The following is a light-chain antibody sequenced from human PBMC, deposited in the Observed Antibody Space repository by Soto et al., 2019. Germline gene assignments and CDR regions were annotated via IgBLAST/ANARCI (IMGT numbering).Light chain of an antibody. Sequence: EIVMTQSPATLSVSPGERATLSCRASQSVSRKLAWYQQKPGQAPRLLIYEASIRATGIPARFTGSGSGTEFTLTISSLQSEEFAIYYWKQYNDWSPITFGGGTQVEIK. CDR2: EAS. CDR1: QSVSRK. CDR3: KQYNDWSPIT. V-gene: IGKV3-15*01. J-gene: IGKJ4*01.